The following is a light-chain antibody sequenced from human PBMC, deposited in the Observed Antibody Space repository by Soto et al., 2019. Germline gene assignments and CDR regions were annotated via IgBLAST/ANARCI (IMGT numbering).Light chain of an antibody. CDR2: DVS. CDR1: SSDVGGYNY. J-gene: IGLJ2*01. V-gene: IGLV2-11*01. Sequence: QSVLTQPRSVSGSPGQLVTISCTGTSSDVGGYNYVSWYQQHPGKAPKLMIYDVSKRPSGVPDRFSGSKSGNTASLTISGLQAEDEADYYCCSYAGSYTFVVFGGGTQLTVL. CDR3: CSYAGSYTFVV.